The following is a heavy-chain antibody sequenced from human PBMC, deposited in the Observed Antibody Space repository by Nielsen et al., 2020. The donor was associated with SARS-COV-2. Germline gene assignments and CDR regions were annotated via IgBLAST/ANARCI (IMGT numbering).Heavy chain of an antibody. V-gene: IGHV1-8*01. J-gene: IGHJ6*03. D-gene: IGHD2-15*01. CDR2: MNPNSGNT. Sequence: ASVKVSCKASGYTFTSYDINWVRQATGQGLEWMGWMNPNSGNTGYAQKFQGRVTMTRNTSISTAYMELSSLRSDDTAVYYCARAVGSAFYYYYMDVWGQGTAVTVSS. CDR3: ARAVGSAFYYYYMDV. CDR1: GYTFTSYD.